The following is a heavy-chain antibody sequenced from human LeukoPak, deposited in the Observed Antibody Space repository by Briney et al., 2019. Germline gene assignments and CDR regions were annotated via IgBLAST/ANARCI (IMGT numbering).Heavy chain of an antibody. CDR3: ARVAKAYSSGWYQLAY. J-gene: IGHJ4*02. Sequence: SVKVSCKASGGTFSSYAISWVRQAPGQGLEWMGGIIPIFGTANYAQKFQGRVTITADESTSTAYMELSSLRSEDTAVYYCARVAKAYSSGWYQLAYWGQGTLVTVSS. CDR1: GGTFSSYA. V-gene: IGHV1-69*01. CDR2: IIPIFGTA. D-gene: IGHD6-19*01.